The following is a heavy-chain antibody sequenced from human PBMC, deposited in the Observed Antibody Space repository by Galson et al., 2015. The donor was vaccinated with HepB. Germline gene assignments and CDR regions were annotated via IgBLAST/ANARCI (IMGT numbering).Heavy chain of an antibody. D-gene: IGHD3-10*01. CDR2: AYHSGGT. CDR3: ARAKEGRGYFDY. Sequence: TLSLTCAVSGDSISNDRWWSWVRQPPGEGLEWIGEAYHSGGTNYRPSLKSRVTLSVDKSKHQFSLKLTSVTAADTAVYYCARAKEGRGYFDYWGQGTLVTVSS. J-gene: IGHJ4*02. V-gene: IGHV4-4*02. CDR1: GDSISNDRW.